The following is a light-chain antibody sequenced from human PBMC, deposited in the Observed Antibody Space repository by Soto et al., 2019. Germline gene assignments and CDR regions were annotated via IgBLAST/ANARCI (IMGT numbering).Light chain of an antibody. CDR2: EVV. Sequence: QSALTQPASVSGSPGQSITISCTGTITDIGIYDFVSWYQHHPGKAPRLIIYEVVQRPSGVPDRFSGSKPGNTASLTVSGLQAADEADYFCKSYAGSNTYVFGSGTKVTVL. J-gene: IGLJ1*01. V-gene: IGLV2-8*01. CDR3: KSYAGSNTYV. CDR1: ITDIGIYDF.